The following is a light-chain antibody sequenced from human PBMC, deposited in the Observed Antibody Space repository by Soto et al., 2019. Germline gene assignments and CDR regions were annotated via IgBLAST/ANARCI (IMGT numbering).Light chain of an antibody. CDR3: QQRSDWPPT. V-gene: IGKV3-11*01. CDR1: RSVSTY. J-gene: IGKJ4*01. CDR2: DAS. Sequence: EIVLTQSPATLSLSPGDRGTLSCRARRSVSTYLAWYQQRPGQAPRLLIYDASNRATGIPARFSGSGSGTDFTLTISILEPEDFAVYYCQQRSDWPPTFGGGTKVEIK.